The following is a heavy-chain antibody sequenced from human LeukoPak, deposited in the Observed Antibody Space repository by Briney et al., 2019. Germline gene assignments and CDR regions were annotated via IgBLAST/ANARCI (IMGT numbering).Heavy chain of an antibody. V-gene: IGHV6-1*01. Sequence: SQTLSLTCAISGDSVSSNTPAWNWIRQSPSRGLEWLGRTYYRSKWYNDYAVSVRSRITINPDTAKNQFSLQLNSVTPEDTAVYYCVIKQRGAFDYWGQGTLVTVSS. CDR2: TYYRSKWYN. CDR1: GDSVSSNTPA. J-gene: IGHJ4*02. CDR3: VIKQRGAFDY.